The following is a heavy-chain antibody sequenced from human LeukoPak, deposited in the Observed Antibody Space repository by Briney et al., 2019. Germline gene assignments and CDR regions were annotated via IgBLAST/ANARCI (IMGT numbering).Heavy chain of an antibody. D-gene: IGHD4-23*01. J-gene: IGHJ4*02. CDR3: ARGGSSYGGELDY. CDR1: GYTFTAYY. CDR2: INPNSGGT. Sequence: ASVKVSCKASGYTFTAYYMHWVRQAPGQGLEWMGWINPNSGGTNYAQNFQGRVTMTRDTSISTACMELSRLRSDDTAVYYCARGGSSYGGELDYWGQGTLVTVSS. V-gene: IGHV1-2*02.